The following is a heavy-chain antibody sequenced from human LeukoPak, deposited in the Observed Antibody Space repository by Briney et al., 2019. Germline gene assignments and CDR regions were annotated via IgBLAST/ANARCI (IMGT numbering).Heavy chain of an antibody. CDR1: GFTFSSYG. CDR2: ISYDGSNK. CDR3: AKEIVDYYGSGSYYNDFDY. J-gene: IGHJ4*02. D-gene: IGHD3-10*01. V-gene: IGHV3-30*18. Sequence: GASLRLSCAASGFTFSSYGMHWVRQAPGKGLEWVAVISYDGSNKYYADSVKGRFTISRDNSKNTLYLQMNSLRAEDTAVYYCAKEIVDYYGSGSYYNDFDYWGQGTLVTVSS.